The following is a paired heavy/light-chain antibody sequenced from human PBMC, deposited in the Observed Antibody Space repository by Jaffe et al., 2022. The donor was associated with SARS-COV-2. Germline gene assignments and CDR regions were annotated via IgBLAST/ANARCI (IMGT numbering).Light chain of an antibody. CDR1: QSINSE. V-gene: IGKV1-5*03. Sequence: DIQMTQSPSTLSASVGDRVTITCRASQSINSELAWYQQKPGRAPKLLIYKASSLESGVPSRFSGSRSVTEFTLTISSLQPDDFATYYCQQYNSFSLTFGGGTKVEIK. CDR3: QQYNSFSLT. CDR2: KAS. J-gene: IGKJ4*01.
Heavy chain of an antibody. CDR3: AREVGTYYYDRSGYSYVGYGLDV. J-gene: IGHJ6*02. CDR1: GFTFSSYW. D-gene: IGHD3-22*01. CDR2: IKEDGNEK. V-gene: IGHV3-7*03. Sequence: EVQLVESGGGLVQPGGSLRLSCEASGFTFSSYWMSWVRQAPGKGLEWVANIKEDGNEKYYVDSVKGRFTISRDNAKNSLYLQMNSLRAEDTAVFYCAREVGTYYYDRSGYSYVGYGLDVWGQGTTVTVS.